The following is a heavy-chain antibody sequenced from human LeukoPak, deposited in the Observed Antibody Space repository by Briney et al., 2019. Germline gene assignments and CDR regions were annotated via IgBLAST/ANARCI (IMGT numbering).Heavy chain of an antibody. CDR3: ARGGSYLSAFDI. V-gene: IGHV3-53*01. CDR2: IYSGGNT. Sequence: GGSLRLSCAASGFTVSSNYMSWVRQAPGKGLEWVSIIYSGGNTFYADSVKGRFTISRDNSKNTLYLQMNSLRAEDTAVFYCARGGSYLSAFDIWGQGTMVTVSS. J-gene: IGHJ3*02. CDR1: GFTVSSNY. D-gene: IGHD1-26*01.